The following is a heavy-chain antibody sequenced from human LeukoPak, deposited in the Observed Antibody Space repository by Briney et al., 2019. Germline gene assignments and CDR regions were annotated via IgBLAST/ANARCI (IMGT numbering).Heavy chain of an antibody. V-gene: IGHV4-59*01. Sequence: SETLSLTCSVFGASTTSYYWNWIRQAPGKGLEWIGYIYSDGTTSYSPSLRSRVTISIDTSRNQFSLKLSSVTAADAAVYYCARDTRSYDTSGYYYFDYWGQGALVTVSS. CDR3: ARDTRSYDTSGYYYFDY. D-gene: IGHD3-22*01. CDR1: GASTTSYY. J-gene: IGHJ4*02. CDR2: IYSDGTT.